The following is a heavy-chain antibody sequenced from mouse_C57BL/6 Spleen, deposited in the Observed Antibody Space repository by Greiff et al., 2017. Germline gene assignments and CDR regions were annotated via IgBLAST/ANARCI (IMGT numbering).Heavy chain of an antibody. D-gene: IGHD3-2*02. J-gene: IGHJ3*01. V-gene: IGHV1-82*01. CDR1: GYAFSSSW. Sequence: QVQLQQSGPELVKPGASVKISCKASGYAFSSSWMNWVKQRPGKGLEWIGRIYPGDGDTNYNGKFKGKATLTADKSSSTAYRQLSSLTSEDSAVYFCASRTAQATWFAYWGQGTLVTVSA. CDR3: ASRTAQATWFAY. CDR2: IYPGDGDT.